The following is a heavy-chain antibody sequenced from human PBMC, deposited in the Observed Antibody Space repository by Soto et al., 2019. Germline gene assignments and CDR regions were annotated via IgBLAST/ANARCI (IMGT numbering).Heavy chain of an antibody. Sequence: QVQLVQSGAEVKKPGASVKVSCKAPRYIFTAYFMHWVRQAPGQGLEWMGWINPNNGATHYGLSFQGRFPRTRDPPTSTAYMELSGRISDDPAAYSCASHAPGARFDPWGQGTLVIVSS. CDR3: ASHAPGARFDP. V-gene: IGHV1-2*02. CDR1: RYIFTAYF. J-gene: IGHJ5*02. CDR2: INPNNGAT.